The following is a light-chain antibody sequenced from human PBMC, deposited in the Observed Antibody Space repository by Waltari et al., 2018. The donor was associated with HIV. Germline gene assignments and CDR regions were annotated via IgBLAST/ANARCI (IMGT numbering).Light chain of an antibody. J-gene: IGLJ3*02. CDR2: GVN. V-gene: IGLV2-11*01. Sequence: QSALTQPHSVSGSPGQSVTISCTGNSRYVNDFKSVSWYQQHPAKAPKLIIFGVNVRPSGVPDRFSGSKSGNTASLTISGLQTEDEAHYYCCSYAGTSIHWVFGGGTKLTVL. CDR1: SRYVNDFKS. CDR3: CSYAGTSIHWV.